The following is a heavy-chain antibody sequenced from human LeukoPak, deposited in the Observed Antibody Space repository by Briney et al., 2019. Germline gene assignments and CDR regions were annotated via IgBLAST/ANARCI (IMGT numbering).Heavy chain of an antibody. CDR2: INPNSGGT. CDR3: ARVKNKITFGDRTLWY. Sequence: ASVKVSCKASGHTFTGYYMHWVRQAPGQGLEWMGWINPNSGGTNYAQKFQGWVTMTRDTSISTAYMELSRLRSDDTAVYYCARVKNKITFGDRTLWYWGQGTLVTVSS. J-gene: IGHJ4*02. V-gene: IGHV1-2*04. D-gene: IGHD3-16*01. CDR1: GHTFTGYY.